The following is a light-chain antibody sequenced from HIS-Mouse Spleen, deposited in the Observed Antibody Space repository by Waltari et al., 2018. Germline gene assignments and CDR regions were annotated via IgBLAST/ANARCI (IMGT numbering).Light chain of an antibody. Sequence: QYALTPPAPVSGSPGPSITISCTGTRSDVGGSNYVSWYQKHPGQAPKLMIYDVSNRPSGVSNRFSGSKSGNTASLTISGLQAEDEADYYCSSYTSSSTEVFGGGTKLTVL. CDR1: RSDVGGSNY. V-gene: IGLV2-14*03. CDR3: SSYTSSSTEV. J-gene: IGLJ2*01. CDR2: DVS.